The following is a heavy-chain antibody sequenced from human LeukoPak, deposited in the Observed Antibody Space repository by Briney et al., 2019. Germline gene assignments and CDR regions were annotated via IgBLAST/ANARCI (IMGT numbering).Heavy chain of an antibody. CDR3: ARDNYYGSGSYYNGDFDY. D-gene: IGHD3-10*01. J-gene: IGHJ4*02. CDR2: IKQDGSEK. CDR1: GFTFRTYW. V-gene: IGHV3-7*01. Sequence: GGSLRLSCAASGFTFRTYWMSWVRQAPGKGLEWVANIKQDGSEKYYVDSVKGRFTISRDNAKNSLYLQMNSLRAEDTAVYYCARDNYYGSGSYYNGDFDYWGQGTLVTVSS.